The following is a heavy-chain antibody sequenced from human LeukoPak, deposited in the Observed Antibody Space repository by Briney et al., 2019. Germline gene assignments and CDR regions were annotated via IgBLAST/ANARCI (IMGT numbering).Heavy chain of an antibody. V-gene: IGHV3-30*04. CDR2: ISYDGSNK. D-gene: IGHD6-13*01. CDR3: ARDRVAAAGD. Sequence: GRSLRLSCAASGFTFSSYAMHWVCQAPGKGLEWVAVISYDGSNKYYADSVKGRFTISRDNSKNTLYLQMNSLRAEDTAVYYCARDRVAAAGDWGQGTLVTVSS. CDR1: GFTFSSYA. J-gene: IGHJ4*02.